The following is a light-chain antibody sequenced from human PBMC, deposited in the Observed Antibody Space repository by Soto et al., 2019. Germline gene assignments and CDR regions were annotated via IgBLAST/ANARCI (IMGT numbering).Light chain of an antibody. Sequence: ETFLAQSPCSLSLSPGERATLSCRASQSVSSSYLAWYQQKPGQAPRLLIYGASSRPTGIPDRFSGSGSGTDFTLTISRLEPEDFAVYYCQQYGSSSTFGQGTRLETK. CDR3: QQYGSSST. CDR1: QSVSSSY. CDR2: GAS. V-gene: IGKV3-20*01. J-gene: IGKJ5*01.